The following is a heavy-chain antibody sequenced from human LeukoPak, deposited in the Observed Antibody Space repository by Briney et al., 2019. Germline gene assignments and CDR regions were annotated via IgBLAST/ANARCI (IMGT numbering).Heavy chain of an antibody. J-gene: IGHJ4*02. CDR1: GFTFSSYA. CDR3: AKDFVRYCSSTSCPYFDY. CDR2: ISGSGGST. D-gene: IGHD2-2*01. Sequence: GGSLRLSCAASGFTFSSYAMSWVRQAPGKGLEWVSGISGSGGSTYYADSVKGRFTISRDNSKNTLYLQMNSLRAEDTAVYYCAKDFVRYCSSTSCPYFDYWGQGTLVTVSS. V-gene: IGHV3-23*01.